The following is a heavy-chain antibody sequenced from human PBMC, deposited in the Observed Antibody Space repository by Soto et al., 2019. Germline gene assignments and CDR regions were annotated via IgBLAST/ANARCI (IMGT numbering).Heavy chain of an antibody. CDR3: AHIPGSGQLLYSYYYYMDV. CDR1: GFSLTTSGEA. Sequence: QITLKESGPTLVKPTQTLTLTCTFSGFSLTTSGEAVGWIRQPPGKALEWLALIYWDDDKRSSPSLKSRLTITKDTSKNQVVLTMTNMDPVHTATYYCAHIPGSGQLLYSYYYYMDVWGKGTTVTVSS. V-gene: IGHV2-5*02. J-gene: IGHJ6*03. D-gene: IGHD3-10*01. CDR2: IYWDDDK.